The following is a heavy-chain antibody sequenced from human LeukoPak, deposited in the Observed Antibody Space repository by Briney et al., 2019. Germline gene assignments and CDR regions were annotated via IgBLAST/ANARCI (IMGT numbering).Heavy chain of an antibody. CDR3: ARDNSVREEAEWFNP. CDR1: GGTFSSYA. V-gene: IGHV1-69*13. CDR2: IIPIFGTA. J-gene: IGHJ5*02. Sequence: ASVKVSCKASGGTFSSYAISWVRQAPGQGLEWMGGIIPIFGTANYAQKFQGRVTITADESTSTAYMELSSLRSEDTAVYYCARDNSVREEAEWFNPLGQGTLVNVSS. D-gene: IGHD3-10*01.